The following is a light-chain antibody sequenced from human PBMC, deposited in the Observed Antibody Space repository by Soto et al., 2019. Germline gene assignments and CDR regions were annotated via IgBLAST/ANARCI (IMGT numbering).Light chain of an antibody. J-gene: IGKJ4*01. Sequence: EIVLTQSPATLSLSPGERATLSCRASQSVSSSYSAWYQQTPDQAPRLLIYGASSRATGIPYRCSGSGSGTTFTLTIIRLEPEEFAVYFYQQYGSSPLTFGGGTKVEIK. V-gene: IGKV3-20*01. CDR2: GAS. CDR3: QQYGSSPLT. CDR1: QSVSSSY.